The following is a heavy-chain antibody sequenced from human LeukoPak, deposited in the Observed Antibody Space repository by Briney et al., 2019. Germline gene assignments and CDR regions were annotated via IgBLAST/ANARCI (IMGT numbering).Heavy chain of an antibody. CDR2: IYYSGST. CDR1: GGSISSYY. V-gene: IGHV4-59*01. CDR3: ARGDLTVRGVPYFDY. D-gene: IGHD3-10*01. Sequence: SETLSLTCTVSGGSISSYYWSWIRQPPGKGLEWIGYIYYSGSTNYNPSLKSRVTISVDTSKNQFSLKLSSVTAADTAVYYCARGDLTVRGVPYFDYWGQGTLVTVSS. J-gene: IGHJ4*02.